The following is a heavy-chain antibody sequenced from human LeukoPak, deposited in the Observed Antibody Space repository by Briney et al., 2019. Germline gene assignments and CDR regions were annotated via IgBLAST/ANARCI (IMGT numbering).Heavy chain of an antibody. Sequence: GASVKVSCKASGYTFTGYYMHWVRQATGQGLEWMGWMNPNSGNTGYAQKFQGRVTITRNTSISTAYMELSSLRSEDTAVYYCARGIGGASSNPFDYWGQGTLVTVSS. D-gene: IGHD1-26*01. CDR2: MNPNSGNT. CDR3: ARGIGGASSNPFDY. CDR1: GYTFTGYY. V-gene: IGHV1-8*03. J-gene: IGHJ4*02.